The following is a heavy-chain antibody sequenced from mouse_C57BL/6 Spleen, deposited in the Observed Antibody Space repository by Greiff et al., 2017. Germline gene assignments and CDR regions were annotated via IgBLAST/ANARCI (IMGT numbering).Heavy chain of an antibody. Sequence: VKLMESGAELARPGASVKLSCKASGYTFTSYGISWVKQRTGQGLEWIGEIYPRSGNTYYNEKFKGKATLTADKSSSTAYMELRSLTSEDSAVYFCARGGIYDYDYYAMDYWGQGTSVTVSS. D-gene: IGHD2-4*01. CDR1: GYTFTSYG. CDR2: IYPRSGNT. J-gene: IGHJ4*01. V-gene: IGHV1-81*01. CDR3: ARGGIYDYDYYAMDY.